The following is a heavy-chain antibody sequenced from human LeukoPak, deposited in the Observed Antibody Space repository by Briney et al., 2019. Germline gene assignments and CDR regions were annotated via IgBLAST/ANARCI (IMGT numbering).Heavy chain of an antibody. Sequence: GGSLRLSCAASGFTFSTYAVNWVRQAPGKGLEWVSTISGSGDSTYYADSVKGRFTISRDNSKNTLYLQMNSLRAEDTAVYYCAKDQLLFLGDFDYWGQGTLVTVSS. CDR2: ISGSGDST. D-gene: IGHD3-16*01. CDR1: GFTFSTYA. V-gene: IGHV3-23*01. CDR3: AKDQLLFLGDFDY. J-gene: IGHJ4*02.